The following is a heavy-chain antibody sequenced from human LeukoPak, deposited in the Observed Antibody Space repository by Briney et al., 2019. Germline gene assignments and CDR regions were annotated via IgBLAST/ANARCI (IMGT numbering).Heavy chain of an antibody. J-gene: IGHJ5*02. D-gene: IGHD3-10*01. V-gene: IGHV1-2*02. CDR1: GYTFTGYY. CDR2: INPNSGGT. CDR3: ARGYSGIDMDRGVIMGNWFDP. Sequence: ASVKVSCKASGYTFTGYYMHWVRQAPGQGLEWMGWINPNSGGTNYAQKFQGRVTMTRDTSISTAYMELSRLRSDDTAVYYCARGYSGIDMDRGVIMGNWFDPWGQGTLVTVSS.